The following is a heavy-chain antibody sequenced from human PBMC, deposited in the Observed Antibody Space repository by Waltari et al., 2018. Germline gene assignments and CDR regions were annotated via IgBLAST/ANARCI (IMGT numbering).Heavy chain of an antibody. Sequence: QVQLQQWGAGLLKPSETLSLTCAVYGGSFSGYYWSWIRQPPGKGLEWIGEINHSGSTNYNPSLKSRVTISVDTSKNQFSLKLSSVTAADTAVYYCARGFVVVTAIPNVYYYYYGMDVWGQGTTVTVSS. D-gene: IGHD2-21*02. J-gene: IGHJ6*02. CDR1: GGSFSGYY. CDR3: ARGFVVVTAIPNVYYYYYGMDV. CDR2: INHSGST. V-gene: IGHV4-34*01.